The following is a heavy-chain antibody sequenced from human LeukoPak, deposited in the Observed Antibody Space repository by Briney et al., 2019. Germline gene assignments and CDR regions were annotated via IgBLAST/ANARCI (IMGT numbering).Heavy chain of an antibody. CDR1: GYTFTSYY. D-gene: IGHD4-23*01. CDR3: ARENYGGNTGGCFDY. Sequence: ASVKLSCTASGYTFTSYYMHWVRQAPGQGLEWRGIINPSGGSTSYAQTFQGRVTMTRDTSTSTVYMELSSLRSEDTAVYYCARENYGGNTGGCFDYWGQGTLVTVSS. V-gene: IGHV1-46*01. CDR2: INPSGGST. J-gene: IGHJ4*02.